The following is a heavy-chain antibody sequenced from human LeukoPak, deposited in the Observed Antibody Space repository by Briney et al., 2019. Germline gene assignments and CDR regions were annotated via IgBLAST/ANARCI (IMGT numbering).Heavy chain of an antibody. V-gene: IGHV4-34*01. CDR1: GGSFSGYY. Sequence: SGTLSLTCAVSGGSFSGYYWSWIRQPPGKGLEWIGEISYSGSTNYNPSLKSRVTISVDTSKNQFSLKLSSVTAADTAVYYCARGHIAVAGTTWFDPWGQGTLVTVSS. CDR2: ISYSGST. CDR3: ARGHIAVAGTTWFDP. J-gene: IGHJ5*02. D-gene: IGHD6-19*01.